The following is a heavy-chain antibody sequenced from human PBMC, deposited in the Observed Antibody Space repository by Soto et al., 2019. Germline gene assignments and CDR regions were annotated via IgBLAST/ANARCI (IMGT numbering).Heavy chain of an antibody. V-gene: IGHV1-2*02. CDR2: INPNSGGT. D-gene: IGHD3-9*01. J-gene: IGHJ6*02. CDR3: ARDPKYFDWLPSRTYYYYGMDV. CDR1: GYTFTGYY. Sequence: ASVKVSCKASGYTFTGYYMHWVRQAPGQGLEWMGWINPNSGGTNYAQKFQGRVTMTTDTSTSTAYMELRSLRSDDTAVYYCARDPKYFDWLPSRTYYYYGMDVWGQGTTVTVSS.